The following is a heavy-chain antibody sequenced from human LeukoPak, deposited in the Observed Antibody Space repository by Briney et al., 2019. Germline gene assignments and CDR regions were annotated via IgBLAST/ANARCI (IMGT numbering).Heavy chain of an antibody. V-gene: IGHV1-8*01. CDR3: ARESPSRYDSSGYYYGWFDP. CDR2: MNPNSGNT. CDR1: GYTFTSYD. D-gene: IGHD3-22*01. Sequence: GASVTVSCKASGYTFTSYDINWVRQATGQGLEWMGWMNPNSGNTGYAQKFQGRVTMTRNTSISTAYMELSSLRSEDTAVYYCARESPSRYDSSGYYYGWFDPWGQGTLVTVSS. J-gene: IGHJ5*02.